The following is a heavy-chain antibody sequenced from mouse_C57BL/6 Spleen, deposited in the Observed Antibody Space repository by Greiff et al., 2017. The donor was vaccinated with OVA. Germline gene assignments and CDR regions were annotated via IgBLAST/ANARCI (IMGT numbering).Heavy chain of an antibody. CDR3: ARVTHYAMDY. V-gene: IGHV1-52*01. Sequence: QVHVKQPGAELVRPGSSVKLSCKASGYTFTSYWMHWVKQRPIQGLEWIGNIDPSDSETHYNQKFKDKATLTVDKSSSTAYMQLSSLTSEDSAVYYCARVTHYAMDYWGQGTSVTVSS. J-gene: IGHJ4*01. D-gene: IGHD2-2*01. CDR2: IDPSDSET. CDR1: GYTFTSYW.